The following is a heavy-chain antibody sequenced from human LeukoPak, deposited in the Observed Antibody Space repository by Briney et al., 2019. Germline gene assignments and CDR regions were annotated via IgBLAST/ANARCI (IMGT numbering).Heavy chain of an antibody. V-gene: IGHV4-39*01. Sequence: SETLSLTCAISGGSISSNYYWGWIRQPPGKGLEWIGSMYYSGSTYYNPSLKSRVTTSVDTSKNQFSLKLSSVTAADTAVYYCARQKYSSSCIDYWGQGTLVTVSS. J-gene: IGHJ4*02. CDR2: MYYSGST. D-gene: IGHD6-13*01. CDR3: ARQKYSSSCIDY. CDR1: GGSISSNYY.